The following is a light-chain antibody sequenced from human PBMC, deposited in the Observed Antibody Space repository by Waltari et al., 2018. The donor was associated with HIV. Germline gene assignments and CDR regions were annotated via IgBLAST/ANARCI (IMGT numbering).Light chain of an antibody. J-gene: IGKJ4*01. V-gene: IGKV4-1*01. Sequence: DIVMTQSPESLPVSLGERASINCTSSQSLLYTSTNKNFLAWYQQKPGQPPKLLIYWAFTRESGVPDRFSGSGSGTDFTLTISGLQADDVAIYYCQQYYTTPLTFGGGTKVEI. CDR1: QSLLYTSTNKNF. CDR3: QQYYTTPLT. CDR2: WAF.